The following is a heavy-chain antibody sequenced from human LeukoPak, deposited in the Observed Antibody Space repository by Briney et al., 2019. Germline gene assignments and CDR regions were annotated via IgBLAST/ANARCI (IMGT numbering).Heavy chain of an antibody. Sequence: PGRSLRLSCAASGFTFSSYAMHWVRQAPGKGLEWVAVISYDGSNKYYADSVKGRFTIFRDNSKNTLYLQMNSLRAEDTAVYYCARDRGFGDYLDYWGQGSLVTVSS. CDR3: ARDRGFGDYLDY. V-gene: IGHV3-30-3*01. CDR2: ISYDGSNK. D-gene: IGHD3-10*01. CDR1: GFTFSSYA. J-gene: IGHJ4*02.